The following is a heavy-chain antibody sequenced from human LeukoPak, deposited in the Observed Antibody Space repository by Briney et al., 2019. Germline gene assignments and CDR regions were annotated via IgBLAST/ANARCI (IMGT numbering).Heavy chain of an antibody. J-gene: IGHJ6*03. D-gene: IGHD2-2*01. CDR2: IYCSGST. V-gene: IGHV4-39*01. CDR1: GDSISSSSYY. Sequence: SETLSLTCTVSGDSISSSSYYWGWIRQPPGKGLEWIGSIYCSGSTYYNPSLKSRVTISVDTSKNQFSLELSSVTAADTAVYYCARHGVYQLPPLYYYYYMDVWGKGTTVTVSS. CDR3: ARHGVYQLPPLYYYYYMDV.